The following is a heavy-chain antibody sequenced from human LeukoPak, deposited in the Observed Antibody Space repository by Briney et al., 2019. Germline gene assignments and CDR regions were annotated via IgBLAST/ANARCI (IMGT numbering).Heavy chain of an antibody. J-gene: IGHJ5*02. D-gene: IGHD3-3*01. Sequence: ASVKVSCKASGYTFTSYGINWVRQATGQGLEWMGWMNPNSGNTGYAQKFQGRVTITRNTSISTAYMELSSLRSEDTAVYYCARVKGITIFGVVITSYNWFDPWGQGTLVTVSS. V-gene: IGHV1-8*03. CDR3: ARVKGITIFGVVITSYNWFDP. CDR2: MNPNSGNT. CDR1: GYTFTSYG.